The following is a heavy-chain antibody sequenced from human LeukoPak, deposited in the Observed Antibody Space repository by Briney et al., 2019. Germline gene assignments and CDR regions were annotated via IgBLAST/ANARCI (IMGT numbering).Heavy chain of an antibody. CDR2: IRYDGKNT. Sequence: PGGSLRLSCAVSGITFSSFSMHWVRQAPGKGLEWVTFIRYDGKNTYYADSVKGRFTISRDNAKNTLYLQMNSLRAEDTAVYYCARDGGVPAAKAFDIWGQGTMVTVSS. V-gene: IGHV3-30*02. CDR1: GITFSSFS. D-gene: IGHD2-2*01. CDR3: ARDGGVPAAKAFDI. J-gene: IGHJ3*02.